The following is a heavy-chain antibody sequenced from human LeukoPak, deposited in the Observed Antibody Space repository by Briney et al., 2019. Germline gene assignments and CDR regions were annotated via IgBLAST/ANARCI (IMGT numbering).Heavy chain of an antibody. V-gene: IGHV3-21*01. CDR2: ITSSSIYK. CDR1: GFTFSSYG. CDR3: ARDGITMRILEY. Sequence: GGTLRLSCAASGFTFSSYGMSWVRQAPGKGLEWVSSITSSSIYKYYADSMKGRFTISRDNAKNSLYLQMDSLRAEDTAVYYCARDGITMRILEYWGQGTLVTVSS. D-gene: IGHD3-10*01. J-gene: IGHJ4*02.